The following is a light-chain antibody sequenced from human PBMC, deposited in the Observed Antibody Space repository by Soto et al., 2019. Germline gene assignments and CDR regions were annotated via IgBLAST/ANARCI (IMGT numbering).Light chain of an antibody. CDR1: QSVTAT. CDR2: GPS. V-gene: IGKV3D-15*01. CDR3: QQYNNWPPGT. J-gene: IGKJ2*02. Sequence: EIVMTQSPATLSVSPGERATLACRASQSVTATLAWYQQKPDQAPRLLIYGPSIMATGITARFSGSGSGTEVTLTISRLQSEDFAVYYGQQYNNWPPGTFGQGTKLEI.